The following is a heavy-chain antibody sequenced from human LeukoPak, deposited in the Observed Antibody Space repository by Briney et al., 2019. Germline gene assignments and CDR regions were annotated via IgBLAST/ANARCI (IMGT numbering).Heavy chain of an antibody. J-gene: IGHJ4*02. CDR1: GFTFDDYA. V-gene: IGHV3-43D*03. Sequence: AGGSLRLSCAASGFTFDDYAMHWVRQAPGKGLEWVSLISWDSGSTYYADSVKGRFTISRDNSKNSLYLQMNSLRAEDTALYYCAKDMAAYYHASGNIDYWGQGTLVTVSS. CDR2: ISWDSGST. CDR3: AKDMAAYYHASGNIDY. D-gene: IGHD3-10*01.